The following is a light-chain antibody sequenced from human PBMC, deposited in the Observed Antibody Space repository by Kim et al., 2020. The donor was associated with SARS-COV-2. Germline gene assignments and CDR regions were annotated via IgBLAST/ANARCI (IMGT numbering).Light chain of an antibody. J-gene: IGLJ3*02. CDR1: SLRSYY. CDR3: HPRDRSGNHWV. CDR2: GKN. Sequence: SSELTQDPAVSVALGQTVRITCQGDSLRSYYASWYQQKPGQAPVLVIYGKNNRPSGIPDRFSGSYSGNTASLTITGAQPVDEAAYYCHPRDRSGNHWVFG. V-gene: IGLV3-19*01.